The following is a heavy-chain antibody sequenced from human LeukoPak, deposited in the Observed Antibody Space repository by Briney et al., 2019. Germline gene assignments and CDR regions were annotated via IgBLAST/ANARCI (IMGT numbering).Heavy chain of an antibody. CDR1: GGTFSSYA. V-gene: IGHV1-69*13. Sequence: SVKVSCKASGGTFSSYAISWVRQAPGQGLEWMGGIIPIFGTANYAQKFQGRVTITADESTSTAYMELSSLRSEDTAVYYCARAHRIRQLLGVIDWFDPWGQGTLVTVSS. J-gene: IGHJ5*02. D-gene: IGHD2-2*01. CDR2: IIPIFGTA. CDR3: ARAHRIRQLLGVIDWFDP.